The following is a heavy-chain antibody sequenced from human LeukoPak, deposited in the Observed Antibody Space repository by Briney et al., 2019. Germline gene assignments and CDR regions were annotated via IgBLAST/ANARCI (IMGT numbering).Heavy chain of an antibody. V-gene: IGHV3-21*01. J-gene: IGHJ4*02. CDR3: ARDGHFDY. CDR2: IRSSSSYI. CDR1: GFTFSTYT. Sequence: NPGGSLRLSCAASGFTFSTYTMNWVRQAPGKGLEWVSSIRSSSSYIYYADSVKGRFTISRDNARKSLYLQMNSLRAEDTAVYYCARDGHFDYWGQGTLVTVSS.